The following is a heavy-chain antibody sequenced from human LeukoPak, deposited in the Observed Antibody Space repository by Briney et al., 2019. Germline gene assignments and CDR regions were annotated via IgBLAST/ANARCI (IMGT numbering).Heavy chain of an antibody. CDR3: ARKTDSSGSGDY. Sequence: GSLRLSCAASGFTVSSNFMSWVRQAPGKGLECVSVIYSRGGTYYADSVQGRFTISRDASKNTLFLQMNSLRADDTAVYYCARKTDSSGSGDYWGQGTLVTVSS. V-gene: IGHV3-53*01. D-gene: IGHD3-22*01. CDR2: IYSRGGT. CDR1: GFTVSSNF. J-gene: IGHJ4*02.